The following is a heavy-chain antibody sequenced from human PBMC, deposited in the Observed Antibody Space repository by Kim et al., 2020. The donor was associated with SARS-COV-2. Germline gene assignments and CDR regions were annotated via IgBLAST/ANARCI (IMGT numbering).Heavy chain of an antibody. D-gene: IGHD6-19*01. CDR2: IDPSDSYT. CDR3: ARLGSGWYGGYWFDP. Sequence: GESLKISCKGSGYSFTSYWISWVRQMPGKGLEWMGRIDPSDSYTNYSPSFQGHVTISADKSISTAYLQWSSLKASDTAMYYCARLGSGWYGGYWFDPWGQGTLVTVSS. V-gene: IGHV5-10-1*01. J-gene: IGHJ5*02. CDR1: GYSFTSYW.